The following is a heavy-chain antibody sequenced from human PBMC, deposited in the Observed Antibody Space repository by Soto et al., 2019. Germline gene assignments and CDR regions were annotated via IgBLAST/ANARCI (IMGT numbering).Heavy chain of an antibody. CDR2: IIPILGIA. V-gene: IGHV1-69*08. Sequence: QVQLVQSGAEVKKPGSSVKVSCKASGGTFSSYTISWVRQAPGQGLEWMGRIIPILGIANYAQKFQGRVTITADKSTSTAYMELSSLRSEDTAVYYCARDKRSTRYTYGYWGQGTLVTVSS. J-gene: IGHJ4*02. D-gene: IGHD3-9*01. CDR1: GGTFSSYT. CDR3: ARDKRSTRYTYGY.